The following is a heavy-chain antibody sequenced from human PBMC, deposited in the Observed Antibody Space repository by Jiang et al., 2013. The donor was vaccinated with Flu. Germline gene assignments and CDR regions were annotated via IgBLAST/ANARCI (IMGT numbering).Heavy chain of an antibody. V-gene: IGHV3-9*01. D-gene: IGHD1-1*01. J-gene: IGHJ4*02. CDR3: ARDIRGGGND. CDR1: GFIFDDYA. CDR2: ISWNSGSI. Sequence: EVQLVESGGGLVQPGRSLRLSCAVSGFIFDDYAMHWVRQAPGKGLEWVSGISWNSGSIGYADSVKGRFTISRDNSKNSLVLQMNSLRAEDTALYYCARDIRGGGNDWGQGTLVTVSS.